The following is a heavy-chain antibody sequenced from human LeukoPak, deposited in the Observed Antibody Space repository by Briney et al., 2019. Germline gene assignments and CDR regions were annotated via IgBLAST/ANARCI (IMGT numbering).Heavy chain of an antibody. CDR3: ARNFNY. Sequence: SETLSLTCAVYGGSFSGYYWSWIRQPPGKGLEWIGEINHSGSTNYNPSLKSRVTISVDTSKNQFSLKLSSVTAADTAVYYCARNFNYWGQGTLVTVSS. CDR1: GGSFSGYY. CDR2: INHSGST. J-gene: IGHJ4*02. V-gene: IGHV4-34*01.